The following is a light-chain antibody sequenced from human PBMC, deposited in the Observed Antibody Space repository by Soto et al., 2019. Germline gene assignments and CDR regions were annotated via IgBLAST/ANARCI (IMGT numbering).Light chain of an antibody. V-gene: IGKV1-12*01. CDR1: QGISSW. J-gene: IGKJ2*01. CDR3: QQAYTVPYT. Sequence: DIQMTQSPSSVSASVGDRVTITCRARQGISSWLAWYQQKQGKAPKLLIYTASSWQSGVPSRFSGSGSGTDFTLPISSLQPEDFATYYCQQAYTVPYTFGQGTKLEIK. CDR2: TAS.